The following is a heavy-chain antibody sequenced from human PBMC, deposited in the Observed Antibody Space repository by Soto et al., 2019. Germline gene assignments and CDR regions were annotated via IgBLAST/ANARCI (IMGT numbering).Heavy chain of an antibody. V-gene: IGHV3-20*03. J-gene: IGHJ4*02. CDR3: ARGADSGYSTVFDY. D-gene: IGHD3-22*01. Sequence: GYADSVKGRFTISRDNAKNSLYLQMNSLRAEDTALYYCARGADSGYSTVFDYLGQGTLVTVSS.